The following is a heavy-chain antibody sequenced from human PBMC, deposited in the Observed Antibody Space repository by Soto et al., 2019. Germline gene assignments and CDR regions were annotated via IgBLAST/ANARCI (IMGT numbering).Heavy chain of an antibody. CDR3: EVPVAPYNCFDS. V-gene: IGHV4-61*01. J-gene: IGHJ5*01. Sequence: SETLSLTCTVSGGSVSSGSYYWSWIRQPPGKGLEWIGYIYYSGSTNYNPSLKSRVTISVDTSKNQFSLKLSSVTAAETAVYYSEVPVAPYNCFDSWGQGTLVIVSS. CDR2: IYYSGST. CDR1: GGSVSSGSYY. D-gene: IGHD2-15*01.